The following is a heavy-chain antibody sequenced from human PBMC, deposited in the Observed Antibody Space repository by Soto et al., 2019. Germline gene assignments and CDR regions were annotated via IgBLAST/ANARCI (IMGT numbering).Heavy chain of an antibody. CDR2: IIPILGIA. CDR1: GGTFSSYT. CDR3: AAYYYDSSGYEGLIDY. V-gene: IGHV1-69*02. J-gene: IGHJ4*02. D-gene: IGHD3-22*01. Sequence: QVQLVQSGAEVKKPGSSVKVSCKASGGTFSSYTISWVRQAPGQGLEWMGRIIPILGIANYAQKFQGRVTITADKSTSTAYMELSSLRSEDTAVYYCAAYYYDSSGYEGLIDYWGQGTLVTVSS.